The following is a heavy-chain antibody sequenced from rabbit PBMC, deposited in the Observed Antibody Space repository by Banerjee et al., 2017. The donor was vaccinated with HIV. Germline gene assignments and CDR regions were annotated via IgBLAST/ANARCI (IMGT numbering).Heavy chain of an antibody. V-gene: IGHV1S45*01. D-gene: IGHD1-1*01. CDR2: LYNSDDST. J-gene: IGHJ4*01. CDR3: ARDLVGVIGWNFYL. Sequence: QEQLEESGGGLVKPGGTLTLTCKASGFSFSGRNYVGWVRQAPGRGPQWIGSLYNSDDSTYYATWAKGRFTISRTSSTTVTLRMTSLTAADTATYFCARDLVGVIGWNFYLWGQGTLVTVS. CDR1: GFSFSGRNY.